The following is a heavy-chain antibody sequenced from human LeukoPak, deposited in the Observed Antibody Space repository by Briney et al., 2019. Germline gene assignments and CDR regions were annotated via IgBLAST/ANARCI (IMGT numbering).Heavy chain of an antibody. CDR2: ISGSGGST. CDR1: GFTFSSYA. J-gene: IGHJ5*02. V-gene: IGHV3-23*01. CDR3: AKLPSSIAAAPGWFDP. Sequence: GGSLRLSCAASGFTFSSYAMSWVRQAPGKGLEWVSAISGSGGSTYYADSVKGRFTISRDNSKNTLYLQMNSLRAEDTAVYYCAKLPSSIAAAPGWFDPWGQGTLVTVSS. D-gene: IGHD6-13*01.